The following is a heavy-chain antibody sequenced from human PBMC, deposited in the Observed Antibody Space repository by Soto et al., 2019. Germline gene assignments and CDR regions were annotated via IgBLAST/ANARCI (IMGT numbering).Heavy chain of an antibody. CDR3: ARDDREGVIAASPTYYYYMDV. J-gene: IGHJ6*03. D-gene: IGHD6-13*01. Sequence: EVQLVESGGGLVKPGGSLRLSCAASGFTFSSYSMNWVRQAPGKGLEWVSSISSSSSYIYYADSVKGRFTISRDNAKNSLYLQMNSLRAEYTAVYYCARDDREGVIAASPTYYYYMDVWGKGTTVTVSS. CDR2: ISSSSSYI. V-gene: IGHV3-21*01. CDR1: GFTFSSYS.